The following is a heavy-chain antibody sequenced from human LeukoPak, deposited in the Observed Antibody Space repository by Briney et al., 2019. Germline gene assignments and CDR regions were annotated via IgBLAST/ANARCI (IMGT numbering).Heavy chain of an antibody. V-gene: IGHV3-30*04. J-gene: IGHJ3*02. Sequence: GRSLRLSCAASGFTFSSYAMHWVRQAPGKGLEWVAVISYDGSNKYYADSVKGRFTISRDNSKNTLYLQMNSLRAEDTAVYYCARAVTYYYDSSGSPHDAFDIWGQGTMVAVSS. D-gene: IGHD3-22*01. CDR2: ISYDGSNK. CDR3: ARAVTYYYDSSGSPHDAFDI. CDR1: GFTFSSYA.